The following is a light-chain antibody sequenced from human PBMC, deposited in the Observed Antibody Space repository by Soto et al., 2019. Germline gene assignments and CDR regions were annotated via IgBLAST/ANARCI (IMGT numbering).Light chain of an antibody. CDR3: QQSYSTPT. Sequence: DIQMTQSTSSLSASVGDRVTITCRASQNISRALNWYQQESGKAPKLLIYAASILQSGVPSRFSGSGSGTDFILTISSLQPEDVATYYCQQSYSTPTFGGGTKVDIK. CDR1: QNISRA. V-gene: IGKV1-39*01. CDR2: AAS. J-gene: IGKJ4*01.